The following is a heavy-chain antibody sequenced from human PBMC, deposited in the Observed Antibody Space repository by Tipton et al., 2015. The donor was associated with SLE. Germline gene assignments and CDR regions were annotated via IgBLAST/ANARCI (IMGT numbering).Heavy chain of an antibody. D-gene: IGHD3-16*01. CDR3: ARGGSDAFDF. CDR2: IGTAGDT. CDR1: GFTFSSSD. Sequence: SLRLSCAASGFTFSSSDMHWVRQATGKGLEWVSAIGTAGDTYYPGSVKGRFTISRENAKHSLYLQMTNLRAGDTAVYYCARGGSDAFDFWGQGTRVTVSS. V-gene: IGHV3-13*01. J-gene: IGHJ3*01.